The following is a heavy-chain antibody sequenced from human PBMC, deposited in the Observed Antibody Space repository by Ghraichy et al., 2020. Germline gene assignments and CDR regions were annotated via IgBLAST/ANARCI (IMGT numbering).Heavy chain of an antibody. CDR1: GFTFSSYA. Sequence: GGSLRLSCAASGFTFSSYAMSWVRQAPGKRLEWVSAISGSGGSTYYADSVKGRFTISRDNSKNTLYLQMNSLRAEDTAVYYCAKVSTYYYDSSGYYNRYFDYWGQGTLVTVSS. CDR3: AKVSTYYYDSSGYYNRYFDY. J-gene: IGHJ4*02. D-gene: IGHD3-22*01. CDR2: ISGSGGST. V-gene: IGHV3-23*01.